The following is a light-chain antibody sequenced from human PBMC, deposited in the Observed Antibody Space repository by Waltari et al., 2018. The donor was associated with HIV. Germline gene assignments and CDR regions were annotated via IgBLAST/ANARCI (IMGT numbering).Light chain of an antibody. Sequence: QSVLTQPPSASATPGQTLTISCSQSSSNLGRTFVYWYQHLPETAPKLLIYRNNQRPSGVPDRFSGSKSGTSASLAISGLRSEDEADYYCAAWDDSLSVVFGGGTKLTVL. CDR2: RNN. V-gene: IGLV1-47*01. CDR3: AAWDDSLSVV. CDR1: SSNLGRTF. J-gene: IGLJ2*01.